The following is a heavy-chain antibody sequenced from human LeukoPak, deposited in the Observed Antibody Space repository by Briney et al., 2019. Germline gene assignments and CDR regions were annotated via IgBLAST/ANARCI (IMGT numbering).Heavy chain of an antibody. CDR1: GFTFSSYS. D-gene: IGHD3-22*01. V-gene: IGHV3-21*01. J-gene: IGHJ4*02. Sequence: GGSLRLSCAASGFTFSSYSMNWVRQAPGKGLEWVSSISRSSNYKYYADSVKGRFTISRDNSKNTLYLQMNSLRAEDTAVYYCAKDSMYDSSGYYYWGDYFDYWGQGTLVTVSS. CDR3: AKDSMYDSSGYYYWGDYFDY. CDR2: ISRSSNYK.